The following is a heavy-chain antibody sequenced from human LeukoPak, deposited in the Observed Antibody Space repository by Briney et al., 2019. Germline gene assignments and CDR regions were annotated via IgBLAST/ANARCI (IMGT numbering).Heavy chain of an antibody. CDR3: AKDQGVVVVPAALFDP. Sequence: GGSLRLSCAASGFTFSSYAMSWVRQAPGKGLEWVSAISGSGGSTYYADSVKGRFTISRDNSKNTLYLQMNSLRAEDTAVYYCAKDQGVVVVPAALFDPWGQGTLVTVS. J-gene: IGHJ5*02. D-gene: IGHD2-2*01. V-gene: IGHV3-23*01. CDR2: ISGSGGST. CDR1: GFTFSSYA.